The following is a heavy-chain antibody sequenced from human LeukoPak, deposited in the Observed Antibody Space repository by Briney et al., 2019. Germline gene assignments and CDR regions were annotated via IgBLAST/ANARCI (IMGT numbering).Heavy chain of an antibody. CDR1: GFTFSSYS. V-gene: IGHV3-21*01. J-gene: IGHJ4*02. Sequence: PGGSLRLSCAASGFTFSSYSMNWVRQAPGKGLEWVSSISSSSYIYYADSVKGRFTISRDNAKNSLYLQMNSLRAEDTAVYYCARVGYDSWSGYYTGMYYWGQGTLVTVSS. CDR2: ISSSSYI. D-gene: IGHD3-3*01. CDR3: ARVGYDSWSGYYTGMYY.